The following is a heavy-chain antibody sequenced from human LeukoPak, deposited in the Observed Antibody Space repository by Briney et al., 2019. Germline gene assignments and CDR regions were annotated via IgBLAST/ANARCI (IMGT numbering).Heavy chain of an antibody. CDR3: ARDSKDGDYDY. CDR2: INWNGGST. CDR1: GFSVSTQY. V-gene: IGHV3-20*04. D-gene: IGHD4-17*01. Sequence: GGSLRLSCAAPGFSVSTQYMSWVRQAPGKGLEWVSGINWNGGSTGYADSVKGRFTISRDNAKNSLYLQMNSLRAEDTALYYCARDSKDGDYDYWGQGTLVTVSS. J-gene: IGHJ4*02.